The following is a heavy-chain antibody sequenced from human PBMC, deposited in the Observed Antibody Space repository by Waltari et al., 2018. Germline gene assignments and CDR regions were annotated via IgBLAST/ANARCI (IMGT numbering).Heavy chain of an antibody. J-gene: IGHJ4*02. D-gene: IGHD6-13*01. CDR2: IYYSGST. V-gene: IGHV4-59*01. CDR3: ARDLGAPYSSSFFDY. Sequence: QVQLQESGPGLVKPSETLSLTCTVSGGSISSYYWSWIRQPPGKGLEWIGYIYYSGSTNYYPSLKSRVTISVDTSKNQFSLKLSSVTAADTAVYYCARDLGAPYSSSFFDYWGQGTLVTVSS. CDR1: GGSISSYY.